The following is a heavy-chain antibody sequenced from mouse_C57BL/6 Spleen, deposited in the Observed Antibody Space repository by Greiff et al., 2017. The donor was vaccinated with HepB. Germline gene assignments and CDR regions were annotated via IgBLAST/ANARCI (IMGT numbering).Heavy chain of an antibody. V-gene: IGHV1-64*01. Sequence: QVQLQQPGAELVKPGASVKLSCKASGYTFTSYWMHWVKQRPGQGLEWIGMIHPNSGSTNYNEKFKSKATLTGDKSSSTAYMQLSSLTSEDSAVNYGARSPCATVVAGGYWGQGTTLTVSS. D-gene: IGHD1-1*01. CDR3: ARSPCATVVAGGY. J-gene: IGHJ2*01. CDR2: IHPNSGST. CDR1: GYTFTSYW.